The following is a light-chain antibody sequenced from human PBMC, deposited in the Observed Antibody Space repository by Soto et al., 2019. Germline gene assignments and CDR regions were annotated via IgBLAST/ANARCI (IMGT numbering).Light chain of an antibody. CDR1: QSVINN. V-gene: IGKV3-15*01. J-gene: IGKJ4*01. CDR2: YAS. Sequence: EIVMTQTHTTGSVSAGERVTISCRASQSVINNLAWYQHKPGQAPRLLISYASTGATGIPARFSGSGSGTDFTLTINSLQSEDFAIYYCQQYDFWPVTFGGGTKVDIK. CDR3: QQYDFWPVT.